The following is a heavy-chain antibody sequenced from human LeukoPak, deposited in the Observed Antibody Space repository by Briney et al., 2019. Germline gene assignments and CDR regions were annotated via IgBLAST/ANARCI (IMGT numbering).Heavy chain of an antibody. V-gene: IGHV1-2*02. CDR2: INPNSGGT. CDR3: ARESSYGGSGSYYNVGWFDP. Sequence: ASVKVSCRASGYTFTGYYMHWVRQAPGQGLEWMGWINPNSGGTNYAQKFQGRVTMTRDTPISTAYMELSRLRSDDTAVYYCARESSYGGSGSYYNVGWFDPWGQGTLVTVSS. D-gene: IGHD3-10*01. CDR1: GYTFTGYY. J-gene: IGHJ5*02.